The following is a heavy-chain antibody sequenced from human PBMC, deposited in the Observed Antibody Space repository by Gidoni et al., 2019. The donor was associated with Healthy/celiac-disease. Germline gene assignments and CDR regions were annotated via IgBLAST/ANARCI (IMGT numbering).Heavy chain of an antibody. V-gene: IGHV3-23*01. D-gene: IGHD2-15*01. J-gene: IGHJ3*02. CDR2: SSGSGGST. CDR1: GFTFSSYA. CDR3: AKDLSLGQVVVAAPEGAFDI. Sequence: EVQLLESGGGLVQPGGSLRLSCAASGFTFSSYAMSWVRQAPGKGLEWVSASSGSGGSTYYADSVKGRFTISRDNSKNTLYLQMNSLRAEDTAVYYCAKDLSLGQVVVAAPEGAFDIWGQGTMVTVSS.